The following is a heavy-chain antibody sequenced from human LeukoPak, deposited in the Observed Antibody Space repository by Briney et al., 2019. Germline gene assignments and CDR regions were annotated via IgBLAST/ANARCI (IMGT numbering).Heavy chain of an antibody. V-gene: IGHV3-23*01. J-gene: IGHJ4*02. D-gene: IGHD5-12*01. CDR3: AKGAYDYIEIAYFDS. Sequence: GGSLRLSCAASGFTSTKYAMNWVRQAPGKGLEWVSVLIGSSGSTDYADSVKGRVTMSRDIAKNTLFLQMNSLRAEDTAIYYCAKGAYDYIEIAYFDSWGQGTLVTVSS. CDR1: GFTSTKYA. CDR2: LIGSSGST.